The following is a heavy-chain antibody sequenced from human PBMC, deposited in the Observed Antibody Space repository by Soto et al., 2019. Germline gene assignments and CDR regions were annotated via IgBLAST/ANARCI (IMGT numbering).Heavy chain of an antibody. Sequence: QVQLVESGGGVVQPGRSLRLSCAASGFTFSSYGMHWVRQAPGKGLEWVAVISYDGSNKYYADSVKGRFTISRDNSKKPLYLEMNSLRAEDTAVYYCAKDRNRDYYYGMDVWGQGTTVTVSS. CDR1: GFTFSSYG. CDR2: ISYDGSNK. V-gene: IGHV3-30*18. J-gene: IGHJ6*02. CDR3: AKDRNRDYYYGMDV. D-gene: IGHD1-1*01.